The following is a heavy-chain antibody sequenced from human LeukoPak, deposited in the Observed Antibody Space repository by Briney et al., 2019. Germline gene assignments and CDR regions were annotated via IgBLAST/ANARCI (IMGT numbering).Heavy chain of an antibody. J-gene: IGHJ4*02. CDR3: ATSHDSAGND. CDR1: GFAFSDFW. D-gene: IGHD2-15*01. Sequence: GGSLRLSCAASGFAFSDFWMSWVRQAPGKGLEWVANIRHDGNAKNYVPSVRGRFTISRDNAKNSLYLQMDSLTVEDTAVYYCATSHDSAGNDWGQGTLVTVSS. CDR2: IRHDGNAK. V-gene: IGHV3-7*01.